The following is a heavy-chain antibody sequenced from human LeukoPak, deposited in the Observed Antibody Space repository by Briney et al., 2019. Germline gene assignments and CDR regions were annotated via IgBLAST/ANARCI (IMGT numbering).Heavy chain of an antibody. CDR2: IYHSGST. D-gene: IGHD3-22*01. CDR3: ARDPGALITMTINNWFDP. Sequence: SETLSLTCTVSGYSISSGYYWGWIRQPPGKGLEWIGSIYHSGSTYYNPSLKSRVTISVDTSKNQFSLKLSSVTAADTAVYYCARDPGALITMTINNWFDPWGQGTLVTVSS. CDR1: GYSISSGYY. J-gene: IGHJ5*02. V-gene: IGHV4-38-2*02.